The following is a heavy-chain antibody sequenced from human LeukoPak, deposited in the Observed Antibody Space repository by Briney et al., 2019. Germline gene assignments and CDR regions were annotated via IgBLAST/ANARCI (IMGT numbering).Heavy chain of an antibody. Sequence: ASVKVSCKASGYTFTSYGISWVRQAPGQGLEWMGWISAYNGITNYAQKLQGRVTMTTDTSTSTAYMELRSLRSDDTAVYYCAAQYCSSTSCYRWGLVDYWGQGTLVTVSS. J-gene: IGHJ4*02. V-gene: IGHV1-18*01. D-gene: IGHD2-2*02. CDR2: ISAYNGIT. CDR3: AAQYCSSTSCYRWGLVDY. CDR1: GYTFTSYG.